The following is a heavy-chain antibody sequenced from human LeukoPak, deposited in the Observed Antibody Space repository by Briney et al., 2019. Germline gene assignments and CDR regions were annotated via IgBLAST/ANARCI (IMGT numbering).Heavy chain of an antibody. CDR2: ISDSGGST. Sequence: PGGSLRLSCAASGFTFSNYAMSWVRQAPGKGLEWVSSISDSGGSTYYADSVKGRFTISRDNAKNSLYLQMNSLRAEDTAVYYCARDLDIAVAGIGYWGQGTLVTVSS. CDR1: GFTFSNYA. CDR3: ARDLDIAVAGIGY. J-gene: IGHJ4*02. V-gene: IGHV3-23*01. D-gene: IGHD6-19*01.